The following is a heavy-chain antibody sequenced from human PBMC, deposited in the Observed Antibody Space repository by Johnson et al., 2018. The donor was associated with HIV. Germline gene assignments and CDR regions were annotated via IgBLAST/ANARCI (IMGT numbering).Heavy chain of an antibody. J-gene: IGHJ3*02. CDR3: ATLEYSSSPGGYGAFDI. CDR1: GFTFTDYY. V-gene: IGHV3-11*04. D-gene: IGHD6-6*01. Sequence: QVQLVESGGGLVKPGGSLRLSCAASGFTFTDYYMNWMRQAPGKGLEWVSHISSSGSTIYYADSVKGRFTISRDNAKKSRYLQMNSLRAEDTAVYYCATLEYSSSPGGYGAFDIWGQGTMVTVSS. CDR2: ISSSGSTI.